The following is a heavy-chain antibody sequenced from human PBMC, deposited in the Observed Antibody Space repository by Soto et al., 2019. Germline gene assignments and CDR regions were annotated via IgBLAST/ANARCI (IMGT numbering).Heavy chain of an antibody. V-gene: IGHV1-18*03. CDR2: ISANSGRA. J-gene: IGHJ4*02. CDR3: VRQYFDFWTDFPDFDY. CDR1: GYTFSKYD. D-gene: IGHD3-3*01. Sequence: QVPLVQSGTEVKTPGASVKVSCKTSGYTFSKYDISWVRQAPGQGLEWMGLISANSGRANYAQKLQGRVTMTTDTSTSTAYMELGSLRSDDMAVYYCVRQYFDFWTDFPDFDYWGQGTLVTVSS.